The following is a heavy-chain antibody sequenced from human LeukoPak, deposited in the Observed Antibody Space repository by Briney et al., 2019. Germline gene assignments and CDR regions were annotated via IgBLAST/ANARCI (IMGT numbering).Heavy chain of an antibody. V-gene: IGHV4-61*02. CDR2: IYTSGST. Sequence: SETLSLTCTVSGGSISSGSYYWSWIRQPAGKGLEWIGRIYTSGSTNYNPSLKSRVNISVDTSKNQFSLKLSSVTAADTAVYYCARERFIAVALTYFDLWGRGTLVTVSS. CDR1: GGSISSGSYY. D-gene: IGHD6-19*01. J-gene: IGHJ2*01. CDR3: ARERFIAVALTYFDL.